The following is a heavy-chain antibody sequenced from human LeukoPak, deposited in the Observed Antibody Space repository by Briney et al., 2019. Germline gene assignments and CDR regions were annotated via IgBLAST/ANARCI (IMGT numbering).Heavy chain of an antibody. CDR2: ISSNEYDT. D-gene: IGHD3-22*01. CDR1: GFTFSAYF. Sequence: GGTLRLSCSASGFTFSAYFMHWVRQAPGKGLEYVSSISSNEYDTYYADSVKGRFTISRDDSKNTLYLQMNSLRAEDTAVYYCASSYYYDSSGYYCWGQGTLVTVSS. J-gene: IGHJ4*02. CDR3: ASSYYYDSSGYYC. V-gene: IGHV3-64*04.